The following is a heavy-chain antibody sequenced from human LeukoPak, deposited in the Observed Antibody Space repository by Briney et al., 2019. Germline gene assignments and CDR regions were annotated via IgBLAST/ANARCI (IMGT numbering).Heavy chain of an antibody. Sequence: GGSLRLSCAASGFTFSSYGMHWVRQAPGKGLEWVAVISYDGSNKYYADSVKGRFTISRDNSKNTLYLQMNSLRAEDTAVYYCARVSLSSLLLWFGEQFDYWGQGTLVTVSS. CDR3: ARVSLSSLLLWFGEQFDY. CDR2: ISYDGSNK. V-gene: IGHV3-30*03. J-gene: IGHJ4*02. D-gene: IGHD3-10*01. CDR1: GFTFSSYG.